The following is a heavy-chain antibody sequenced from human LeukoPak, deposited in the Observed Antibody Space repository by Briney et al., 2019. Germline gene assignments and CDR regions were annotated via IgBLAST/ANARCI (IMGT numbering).Heavy chain of an antibody. V-gene: IGHV3-7*01. CDR3: ARSNQADDY. Sequence: GGSLRLSCAASGFTFSTYAMSWVRQAPGKGLEWVANIKQDGSEKNYVDSVKGRFTISRDNAKNTLYLQMDSLRAEDTGVYYCARSNQADDYWGQGTLVTVSS. CDR1: GFTFSTYA. CDR2: IKQDGSEK. J-gene: IGHJ4*02. D-gene: IGHD1-14*01.